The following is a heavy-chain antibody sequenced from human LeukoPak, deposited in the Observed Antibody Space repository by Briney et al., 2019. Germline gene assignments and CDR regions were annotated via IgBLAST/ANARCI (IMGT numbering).Heavy chain of an antibody. CDR2: ISSSSSYI. CDR1: GFTFSSYS. CDR3: ARDQNTEIQLWLPDYYYYYYMDV. J-gene: IGHJ6*03. V-gene: IGHV3-21*01. Sequence: PGGSLRLSCAASGFTFSSYSMNWVRQAPGKGLEWVSSISSSSSYIYYADSVKGRFTISRDNAKNSLYLQMNSLRAEDTAVYYCARDQNTEIQLWLPDYYYYYYMDVWGKGTTVTVSS. D-gene: IGHD5-18*01.